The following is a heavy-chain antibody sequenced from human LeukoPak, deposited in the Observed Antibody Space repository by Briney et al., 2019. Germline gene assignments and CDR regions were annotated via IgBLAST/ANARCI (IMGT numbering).Heavy chain of an antibody. CDR1: GYTFTSYY. D-gene: IGHD2-2*01. V-gene: IGHV1-3*01. J-gene: IGHJ4*02. CDR3: ARSNICSSTSCSPHFDY. Sequence: ASVKVSCKASGYTFTSYYMHWVRQAPGRRLEWMGWINAGNGNTKYSQKFQGRVTITRDTSASTAYMELSSLRSEDTAVYYCARSNICSSTSCSPHFDYWGQGTLVTVSS. CDR2: INAGNGNT.